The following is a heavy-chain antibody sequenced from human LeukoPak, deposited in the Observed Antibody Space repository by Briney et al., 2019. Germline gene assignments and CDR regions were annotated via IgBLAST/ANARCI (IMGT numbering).Heavy chain of an antibody. J-gene: IGHJ4*02. CDR3: ARRASRENYLDY. CDR2: ISYSGTT. CDR1: GGSISNSY. V-gene: IGHV4-59*08. D-gene: IGHD5-24*01. Sequence: PSETLSLTCISGGSISNSYWNWIRQPPGKGLEWIGYISYSGTTNSNPSLKGRVTLSVDTSKNELSLKLNSVTAADTAVYYCARRASRENYLDYWGQGALVTVSS.